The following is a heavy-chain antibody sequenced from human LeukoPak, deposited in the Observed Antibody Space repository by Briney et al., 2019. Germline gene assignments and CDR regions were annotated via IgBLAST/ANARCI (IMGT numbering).Heavy chain of an antibody. CDR3: ARISSVGNYNCSSTSCPQSY. CDR2: IIPMFGIA. V-gene: IGHV1-69*04. J-gene: IGHJ4*02. CDR1: GGIFSSYA. Sequence: SVKVSCKASGGIFSSYAISWVRQAPGQGLEWVGRIIPMFGIANYAQKFQGRVTITADKSTSTAYMELSSLRSEDTAVYYCARISSVGNYNCSSTSCPQSYWGQGTLVTVSS. D-gene: IGHD2-2*01.